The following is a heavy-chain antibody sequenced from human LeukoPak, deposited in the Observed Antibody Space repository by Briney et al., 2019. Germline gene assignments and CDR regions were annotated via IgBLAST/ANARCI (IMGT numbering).Heavy chain of an antibody. D-gene: IGHD3-16*01. Sequence: GGSLRLSCAASGFTFSSYSMNWVRQAPGKGLEWVSSISSSSSTIYYADSVKGRFTISRDNAKNSLYLQMNSLRAEDTAVYYCARKYGGYYYYYMDVWGKGTTVTVSS. CDR2: ISSSSSTI. V-gene: IGHV3-48*04. CDR3: ARKYGGYYYYYMDV. J-gene: IGHJ6*03. CDR1: GFTFSSYS.